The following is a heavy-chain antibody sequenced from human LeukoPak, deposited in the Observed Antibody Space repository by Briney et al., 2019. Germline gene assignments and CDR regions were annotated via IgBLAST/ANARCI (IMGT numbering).Heavy chain of an antibody. CDR2: IKSDGKT. J-gene: IGHJ1*01. CDR3: ARAPSEVGGYYPEYFRH. Sequence: GGSLRLSCEASGFTFSRYWMHWVRQAPGKGLVWVSRIKSDGKTNYADSVKGRFTISRDNAKNTVSLQMDSLRTEDTGVYYCARAPSEVGGYYPEYFRHWGQGTLVTVSS. V-gene: IGHV3-74*01. CDR1: GFTFSRYW. D-gene: IGHD3-22*01.